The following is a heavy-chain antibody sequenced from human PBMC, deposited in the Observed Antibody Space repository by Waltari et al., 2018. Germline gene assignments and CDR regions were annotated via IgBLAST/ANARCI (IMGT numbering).Heavy chain of an antibody. J-gene: IGHJ4*02. CDR3: ARGPGSSSPYFDY. CDR1: GFTFSSYW. Sequence: EVQLVESGGGLVQPGGSLRLSCAASGFTFSSYWMHWVRQAPGKGLVWVTRSNSDGSSTSYADSVKGRFTISRDNAKNTLYLQMNSLRAEDTAVYYCARGPGSSSPYFDYWGQGTLVTVSS. V-gene: IGHV3-74*01. D-gene: IGHD6-6*01. CDR2: SNSDGSST.